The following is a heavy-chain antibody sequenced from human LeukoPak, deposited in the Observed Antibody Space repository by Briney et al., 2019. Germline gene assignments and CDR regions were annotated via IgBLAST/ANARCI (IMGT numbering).Heavy chain of an antibody. Sequence: GGSLRLSCAASEFSVGSNYMTWVRQAPGKGLEWVSLIYSGGSTYYADSVKGRFTISRDNSKNTLYLQMNSLRAEDAAVYYCARDLADDYGDYFDLWGRGTLVTVSS. CDR2: IYSGGST. J-gene: IGHJ2*01. CDR1: EFSVGSNY. D-gene: IGHD4-17*01. CDR3: ARDLADDYGDYFDL. V-gene: IGHV3-66*01.